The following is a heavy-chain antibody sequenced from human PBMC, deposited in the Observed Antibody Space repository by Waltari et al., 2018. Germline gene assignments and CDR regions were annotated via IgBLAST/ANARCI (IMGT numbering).Heavy chain of an antibody. D-gene: IGHD4-17*01. CDR3: ARDPDYGGGSDVCLDL. J-gene: IGHJ5*02. Sequence: EVQLVESGGGLVQPGGSLRLSCTASGFTFSSYWMTWVRQAPGKGPEWVANIREDGNYQNYLDSVKGRCTISRDNAKDSLYLQMNSLRAEDTAVYYCARDPDYGGGSDVCLDLWGQGTLVTGSS. V-gene: IGHV3-7*01. CDR2: IREDGNYQ. CDR1: GFTFSSYW.